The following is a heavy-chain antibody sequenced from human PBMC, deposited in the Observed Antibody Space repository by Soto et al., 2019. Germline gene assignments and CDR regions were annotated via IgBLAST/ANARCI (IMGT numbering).Heavy chain of an antibody. CDR2: ISWNSGSI. CDR1: GFTFDDYA. J-gene: IGHJ4*02. Sequence: SLKSSCAASGFTFDDYAMHWVLQTPVKGLEWVSGISWNSGSIGYADSVKGRFTISRDNAKNSLYLQMNSLRAEDTALYYCAKDASYIAAAGPFDYWGQGTLVTVSS. D-gene: IGHD6-13*01. CDR3: AKDASYIAAAGPFDY. V-gene: IGHV3-9*01.